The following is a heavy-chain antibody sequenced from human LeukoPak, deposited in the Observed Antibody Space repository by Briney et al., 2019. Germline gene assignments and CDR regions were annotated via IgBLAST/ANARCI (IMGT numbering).Heavy chain of an antibody. Sequence: SETLSLTCSVSGGSLINYYWSWIRQPPGKGLEWIGYIYYSGITTYNPSLKSRFTISIDTSKNQFSLKLNSVTAADTAVYYCASVASDYDSSGYSESFQDGGQGTLVIVSS. D-gene: IGHD3-22*01. CDR2: IYYSGIT. V-gene: IGHV4-59*01. CDR3: ASVASDYDSSGYSESFQD. J-gene: IGHJ1*01. CDR1: GGSLINYY.